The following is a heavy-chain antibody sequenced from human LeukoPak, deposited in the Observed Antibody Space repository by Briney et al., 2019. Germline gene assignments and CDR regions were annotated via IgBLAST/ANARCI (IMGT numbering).Heavy chain of an antibody. J-gene: IGHJ3*02. CDR1: GFTFNNYI. CDR3: ANNIVPAAYHDAFDI. V-gene: IGHV3-23*01. CDR2: ISGSGGST. D-gene: IGHD2-2*01. Sequence: SGNSLRLSCAASGFTFNNYIMHWVRQAPGKGLEWVSAISGSGGSTYYADSVKGRFTISRDNSKNTLYLQMNSLRAEDTAVYYCANNIVPAAYHDAFDIWGQGTMVTVSS.